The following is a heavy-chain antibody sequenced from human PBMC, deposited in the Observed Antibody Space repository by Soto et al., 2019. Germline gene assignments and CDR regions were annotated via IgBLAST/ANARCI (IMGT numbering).Heavy chain of an antibody. V-gene: IGHV1-3*01. J-gene: IGHJ6*02. D-gene: IGHD6-13*01. Sequence: ASVKVSCKASGYTFTRYAMHWVRQAPGQRLEWMGWINAGNGNTKYSRKFLGRVTITRDTSASTAHMELSSLRSEDTAVYYCASSNIVAAPYGKDVWGQGTTVTVSS. CDR3: ASSNIVAAPYGKDV. CDR2: INAGNGNT. CDR1: GYTFTRYA.